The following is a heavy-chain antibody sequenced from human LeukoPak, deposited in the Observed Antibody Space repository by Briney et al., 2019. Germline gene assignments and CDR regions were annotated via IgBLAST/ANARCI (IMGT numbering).Heavy chain of an antibody. J-gene: IGHJ4*02. D-gene: IGHD3-16*01. CDR2: ISSTSSAI. V-gene: IGHV3-48*04. CDR3: ARVIGSYGDSAY. Sequence: GGSLRLSCAASGFTFSSYSINWVRQAPGKGLEWVSYISSTSSAIYYADSVKGRFTISRDNAKNSLYLQMNSLRAEDTAVYYCARVIGSYGDSAYWGQGTLVTVSS. CDR1: GFTFSSYS.